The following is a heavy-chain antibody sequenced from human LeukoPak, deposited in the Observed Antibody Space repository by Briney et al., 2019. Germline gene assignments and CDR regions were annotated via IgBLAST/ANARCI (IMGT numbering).Heavy chain of an antibody. V-gene: IGHV3-7*01. CDR3: VRNRPYQLLYYGGDY. J-gene: IGHJ4*02. CDR1: GFTFSSYW. D-gene: IGHD2-2*02. Sequence: PGGSLRLSCAASGFTFSSYWMSWVRQAPGKGLEWVANIKQDGSEKYYVDSVKGRFTISRDNAKNSLYLQMNSLRAEDTAVYYCVRNRPYQLLYYGGDYWGQGTLVTVSS. CDR2: IKQDGSEK.